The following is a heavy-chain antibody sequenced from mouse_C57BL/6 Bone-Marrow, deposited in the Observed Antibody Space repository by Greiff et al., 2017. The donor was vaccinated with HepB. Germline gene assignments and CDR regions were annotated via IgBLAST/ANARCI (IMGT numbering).Heavy chain of an antibody. Sequence: DVKLQESGPGLVKPSQSLSLTCSVTGYSITSGYYWNWIRQFPGNKLEWMGYISYDGSNNYNPSLKNRISITRDTSKNQFFLKLNSVTTEDTATYYCANDGYYRGYYAMDYWGQGTSVTVSS. J-gene: IGHJ4*01. CDR3: ANDGYYRGYYAMDY. CDR2: ISYDGSN. CDR1: GYSITSGYY. D-gene: IGHD2-3*01. V-gene: IGHV3-6*01.